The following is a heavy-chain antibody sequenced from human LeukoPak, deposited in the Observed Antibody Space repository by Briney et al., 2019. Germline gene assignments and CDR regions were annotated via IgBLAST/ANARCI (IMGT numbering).Heavy chain of an antibody. V-gene: IGHV3-23*01. CDR1: GFTFNIYA. Sequence: QPGGSLRLSCAAYGFTFNIYAMSWVRLAPGKGLQWVASMCGSAGCTFYADSVEGRFTISRDNSKNILYLEMNSLRAEDTAIYYCARDRPNYHESNGHYYDRDGDHWGQGTPVTVSS. D-gene: IGHD3-22*01. J-gene: IGHJ5*02. CDR2: MCGSAGCT. CDR3: ARDRPNYHESNGHYYDRDGDH.